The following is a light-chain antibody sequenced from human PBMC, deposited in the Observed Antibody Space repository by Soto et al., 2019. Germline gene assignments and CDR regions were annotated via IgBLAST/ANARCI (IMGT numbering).Light chain of an antibody. CDR2: EVS. J-gene: IGLJ3*02. CDR3: CSYAGSPWV. Sequence: QSALTQPASVSGSPGQSITISCTGTSSDVGSYNFVSWYQQYPGKAPKLMIYEVSKRPSGVSNRFSGSKSGNTASLTISGLQDEDEADYYCCSYAGSPWVFGGGTKLTVL. CDR1: SSDVGSYNF. V-gene: IGLV2-23*02.